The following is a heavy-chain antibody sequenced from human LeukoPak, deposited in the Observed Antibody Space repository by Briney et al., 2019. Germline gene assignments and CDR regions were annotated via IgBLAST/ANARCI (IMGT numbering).Heavy chain of an antibody. J-gene: IGHJ4*02. CDR3: ARASYYYDSSGYSYYFDY. CDR1: GYTFTGYY. D-gene: IGHD3-22*01. Sequence: ASVKVSCKASGYTFTGYYMHWVRQAPGQGLEWMGRINPNSGGTNYAQKFQGRVTMTRDTSISTAYMELSRLRSDDTAAYYCARASYYYDSSGYSYYFDYWGQGTLVTVSS. CDR2: INPNSGGT. V-gene: IGHV1-2*06.